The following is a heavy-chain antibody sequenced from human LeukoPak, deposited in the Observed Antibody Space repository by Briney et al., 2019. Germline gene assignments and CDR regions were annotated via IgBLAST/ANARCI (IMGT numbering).Heavy chain of an antibody. J-gene: IGHJ4*02. D-gene: IGHD4-17*01. CDR1: GFTFSIYS. Sequence: GGSLRLSCAASGFTFSIYSMSWVRQAPGKGLEWVSYISSSSSTISYVDSVKGRFTISRDNAENSLYLQMNSLRAEDTAVYYCARDSDYGEPFDYWGQGTLVTVSS. V-gene: IGHV3-48*01. CDR2: ISSSSSTI. CDR3: ARDSDYGEPFDY.